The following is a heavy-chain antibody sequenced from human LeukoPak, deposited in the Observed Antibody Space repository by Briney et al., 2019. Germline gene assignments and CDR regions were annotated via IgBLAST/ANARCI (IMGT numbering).Heavy chain of an antibody. D-gene: IGHD3-3*01. V-gene: IGHV3-23*01. CDR1: GFTFSSYA. CDR3: ARDGSGYDFWSGFVSAYYYGMDV. Sequence: GGSLRLSCAASGFTFSSYAMSWVRQAPGKGLEWVSAISGSGGSTYYADSVKGRFTISRDNSKNTLYLQMNSLRAEDTAVYYCARDGSGYDFWSGFVSAYYYGMDVWGQGTTVTVSS. CDR2: ISGSGGST. J-gene: IGHJ6*02.